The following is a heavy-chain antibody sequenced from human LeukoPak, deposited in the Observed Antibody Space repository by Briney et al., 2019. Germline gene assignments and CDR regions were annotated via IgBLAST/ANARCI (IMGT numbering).Heavy chain of an antibody. J-gene: IGHJ4*02. CDR1: GGTFSSYA. Sequence: ASVKVSCKASGGTFSSYAISWVRQVPGQGLGWMGWMNPNSGNTGYAQKFQGRVTMTRNTSISTAYMELSSLRSEDTAVYYCARVPRGRGWGATRSYYFDYWGQGTLVAVSS. D-gene: IGHD1-26*01. CDR3: ARVPRGRGWGATRSYYFDY. V-gene: IGHV1-8*02. CDR2: MNPNSGNT.